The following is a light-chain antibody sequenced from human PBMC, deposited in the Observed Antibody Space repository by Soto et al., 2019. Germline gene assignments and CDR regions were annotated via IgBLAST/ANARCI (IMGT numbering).Light chain of an antibody. CDR3: QQGFSTPLT. CDR1: QSISTY. V-gene: IGKV1-39*01. CDR2: SAS. Sequence: DIQMTQSPSSLSASVGDRVTLTCRASQSISTYLNWYQQKPGRAPKLLIYSASLLQSGVPSRFRGRGSGTDLTLTILHLRPADFATYYCQQGFSTPLTFSGGAKVEL. J-gene: IGKJ4*01.